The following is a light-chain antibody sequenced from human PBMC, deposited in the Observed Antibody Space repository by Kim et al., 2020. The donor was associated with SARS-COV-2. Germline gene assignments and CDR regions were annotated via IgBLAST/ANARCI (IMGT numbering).Light chain of an antibody. V-gene: IGLV1-44*01. J-gene: IGLJ1*01. CDR2: SNN. CDR1: SSNIRSNT. Sequence: QSVLTQPPSASGTPGQRVTISCSGSSSNIRSNTVNWYQQLPGTAPKLLIYSNNQRPSGVPDRFSGSKSGTSASLAISGLQSEDEADYYCAAWDDSLNDYVFGTGTKVTVL. CDR3: AAWDDSLNDYV.